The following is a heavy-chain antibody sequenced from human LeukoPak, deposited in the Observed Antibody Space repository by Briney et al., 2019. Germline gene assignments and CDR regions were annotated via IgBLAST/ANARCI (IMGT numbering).Heavy chain of an antibody. CDR1: GFTFSTYW. D-gene: IGHD2-21*02. CDR2: IHRDGNEK. J-gene: IGHJ4*02. Sequence: GGSLRLSCTASGFTFSTYWMSWVRQTPGKGLEWVANIHRDGNEKYHVGSVKGRFTISRGNAKNSLYLQMNSLRVEDTAVYYCARGDDFSGDYWGQATLVTVSS. V-gene: IGHV3-7*04. CDR3: ARGDDFSGDY.